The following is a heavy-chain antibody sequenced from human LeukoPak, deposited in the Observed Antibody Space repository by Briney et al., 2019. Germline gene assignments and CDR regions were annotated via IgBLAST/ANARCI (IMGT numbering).Heavy chain of an antibody. CDR1: GGSISSSSYY. V-gene: IGHV4-39*01. Sequence: PSETLSLTCTVSGGSISSSSYYWGWIRQPPGKGLEWIGSIYYSGSTYYNPSLKSRVTISVYTSKNQFSLKLSSVTAADTAVYYCARHRGYYDSRTGRLDAFDIWGQGTMVTVSS. CDR3: ARHRGYYDSRTGRLDAFDI. J-gene: IGHJ3*02. D-gene: IGHD3-22*01. CDR2: IYYSGST.